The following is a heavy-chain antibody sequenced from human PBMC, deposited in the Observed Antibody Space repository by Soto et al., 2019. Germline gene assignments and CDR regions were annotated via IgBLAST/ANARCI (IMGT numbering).Heavy chain of an antibody. J-gene: IGHJ4*02. CDR2: INVGTDKK. V-gene: IGHV1-3*01. Sequence: ASVKFSCKTSAYSFIRNAIHWLRQAPGHRPEWMGWINVGTDKKKYSEKSQGRVTITTDTSASTAYMELTSLGSEDTAVYYCARLEAGVKLDYWGQGTPVTVSS. CDR1: AYSFIRNA. CDR3: ARLEAGVKLDY.